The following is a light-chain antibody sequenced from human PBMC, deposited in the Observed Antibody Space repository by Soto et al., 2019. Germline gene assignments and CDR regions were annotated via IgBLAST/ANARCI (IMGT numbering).Light chain of an antibody. CDR2: DVS. V-gene: IGKV3-20*01. Sequence: ESVWTQCAGTLSLSPGGRAILSWRAIQNICSSSLAWFQQKPGQAPRLLIYDVSTRATAIPDRFSGSGSGTAFTLTISRLDPEDFAVYYCHQYGNSPTWPFGQGTKAAIK. CDR3: HQYGNSPTWP. CDR1: QNICSSS. J-gene: IGKJ1*01.